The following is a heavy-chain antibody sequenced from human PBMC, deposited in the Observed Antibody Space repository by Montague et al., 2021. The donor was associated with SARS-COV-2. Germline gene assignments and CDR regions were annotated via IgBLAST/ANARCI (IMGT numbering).Heavy chain of an antibody. CDR3: ARRYDFYRAEAFVV. V-gene: IGHV2-5*02. D-gene: IGHD3-3*01. Sequence: PALVKPTQTLTLTCVFSGFSPNTDGVGVAWIRRPPGKALEWLALIYWDGDQRYSPSLKTRLTITKDTSKNRVVLTMTNLDPVDTATYYCARRYDFYRAEAFVVWGQGTMLTVSS. J-gene: IGHJ3*01. CDR2: IYWDGDQ. CDR1: GFSPNTDGVG.